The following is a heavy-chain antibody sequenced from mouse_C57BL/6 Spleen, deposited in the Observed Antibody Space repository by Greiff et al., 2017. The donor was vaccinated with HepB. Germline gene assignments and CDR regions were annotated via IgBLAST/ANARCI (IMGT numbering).Heavy chain of an antibody. D-gene: IGHD4-1*01. Sequence: EVKVVESGGDLVKPGGSLKLSCAASGFTFSSYGMSWVRQTPDKRLEWVATISSGGSYTYYPDSVKGRFTISRDNAKNTLYLQMSSLKSEDTAMYYCARHDWGDYWGKGTTLTVSS. CDR2: ISSGGSYT. J-gene: IGHJ2*01. CDR1: GFTFSSYG. CDR3: ARHDWGDY. V-gene: IGHV5-6*01.